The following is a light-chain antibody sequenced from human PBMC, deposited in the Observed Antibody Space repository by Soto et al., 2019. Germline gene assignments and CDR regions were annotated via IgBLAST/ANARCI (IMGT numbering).Light chain of an antibody. Sequence: VLTQPRSVSGSPGQSVIISCTGSRSDVGAYDYVSWYQQHPGKAPKLIIFDVTKRPSGVPHRFSGSKSGNTASLTISGLQAEDEADYFCCSYADRYTFYVFGSGTKVTVL. V-gene: IGLV2-11*01. CDR2: DVT. CDR3: CSYADRYTFYV. CDR1: RSDVGAYDY. J-gene: IGLJ1*01.